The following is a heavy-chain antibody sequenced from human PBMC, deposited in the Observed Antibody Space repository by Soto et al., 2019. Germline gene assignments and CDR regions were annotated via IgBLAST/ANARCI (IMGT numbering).Heavy chain of an antibody. D-gene: IGHD6-6*01. V-gene: IGHV4-61*08. CDR1: GGSVSSGGYY. Sequence: PSETLSLTCTVSGGSVSSGGYYWSWIRQPPGKGLEWIGYNHYSGSTDYNPSLKSRVTISIDTSKNQFSLRLSSVTAADTAVCYCARVDVRVSARRFFDYWGQGALVTVSS. J-gene: IGHJ4*02. CDR2: NHYSGST. CDR3: ARVDVRVSARRFFDY.